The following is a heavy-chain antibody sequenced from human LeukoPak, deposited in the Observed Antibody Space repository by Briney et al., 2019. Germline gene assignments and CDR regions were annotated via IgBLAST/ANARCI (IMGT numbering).Heavy chain of an antibody. Sequence: ASETLSLTCTVSGYPISGGYFWGWIRQPPGKGLEWIASIYHSGSTYYNPSLKSRLTISVDTSKNQISLKLSSMTAAGTAVYYCARAPGYCSGGSCYAYYMDVWGKGTTVTVSS. CDR2: IYHSGST. CDR3: ARAPGYCSGGSCYAYYMDV. V-gene: IGHV4-38-2*02. D-gene: IGHD2-15*01. J-gene: IGHJ6*03. CDR1: GYPISGGYF.